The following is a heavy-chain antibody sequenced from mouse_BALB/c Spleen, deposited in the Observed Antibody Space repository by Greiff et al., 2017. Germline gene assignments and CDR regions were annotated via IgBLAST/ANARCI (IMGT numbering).Heavy chain of an antibody. CDR1: GYSFTGYF. CDR3: GRDLYYGSSYGVGNY. Sequence: VQLQQSGPELVKPGASVKISCKASGYSFTGYFMNWVKQSHGKILEWIGRINPYNGDTFYNQKFKGKATLTVDKSSSTAHMELLSLTSEDSAVYYCGRDLYYGSSYGVGNYWGQGTTLTVSS. CDR2: INPYNGDT. V-gene: IGHV1-37*01. J-gene: IGHJ2*01. D-gene: IGHD1-1*01.